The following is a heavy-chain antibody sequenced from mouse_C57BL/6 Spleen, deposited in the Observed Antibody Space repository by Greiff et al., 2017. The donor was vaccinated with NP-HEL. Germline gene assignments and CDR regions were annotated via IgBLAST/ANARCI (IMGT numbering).Heavy chain of an antibody. CDR1: GFTFSDYG. Sequence: DVKLVESGGGLVKPGGSLKLSCAASGFTFSDYGMHWVRQAPEKGLEWVAYISSGSSTIYYADTVKGRFTISRDNAKNTLFLQMTSLRSEDTAMYYCARKDHYYGSSPWFAYWGQGTLVTVSA. CDR3: ARKDHYYGSSPWFAY. J-gene: IGHJ3*01. V-gene: IGHV5-17*01. D-gene: IGHD1-1*01. CDR2: ISSGSSTI.